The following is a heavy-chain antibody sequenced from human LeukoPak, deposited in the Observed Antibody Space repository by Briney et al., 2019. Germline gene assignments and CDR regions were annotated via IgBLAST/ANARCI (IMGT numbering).Heavy chain of an antibody. Sequence: PGRSLRLSCAASGVTFDDYAMHWVRQAPGKGLEWVSGISWNSGSIGYADSVKGRFTISRDNAKNSLYLQMNSLRAEDTALYYCAKDILRYSSGGWFDPWGQGTLVTVSS. CDR3: AKDILRYSSGGWFDP. J-gene: IGHJ5*02. V-gene: IGHV3-9*01. CDR2: ISWNSGSI. D-gene: IGHD6-19*01. CDR1: GVTFDDYA.